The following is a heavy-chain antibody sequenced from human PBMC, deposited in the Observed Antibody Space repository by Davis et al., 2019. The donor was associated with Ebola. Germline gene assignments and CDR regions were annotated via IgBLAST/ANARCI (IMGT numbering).Heavy chain of an antibody. Sequence: GGSLRLSCKGSGYSFTSYGISWVRQAPGQGLEWMGWISAYNGNTNYAQKLQGRVTMTTDTSTSTAYMELRSLRSDDTAVYYCARGGDDYSNWWFDPWGQGTLVTVSS. V-gene: IGHV1-18*01. CDR2: ISAYNGNT. J-gene: IGHJ5*02. CDR1: GYSFTSYG. CDR3: ARGGDDYSNWWFDP. D-gene: IGHD4-11*01.